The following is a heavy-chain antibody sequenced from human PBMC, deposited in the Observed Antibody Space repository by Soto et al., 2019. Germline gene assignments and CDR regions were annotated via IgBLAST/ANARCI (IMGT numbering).Heavy chain of an antibody. CDR1: GFSFSRSA. CDR3: AADNSGYLDPAFDI. Sequence: SVKVSCKASGFSFSRSAVHWVRQARGQGLEWIGWIVGFSGNTNYAQRVHQRLSFTRDLSTSTVYMELYNLTSDDTAIYFCAADNSGYLDPAFDIWGQGTAVTVSS. J-gene: IGHJ3*02. V-gene: IGHV1-58*01. CDR2: IVGFSGNT. D-gene: IGHD3-22*01.